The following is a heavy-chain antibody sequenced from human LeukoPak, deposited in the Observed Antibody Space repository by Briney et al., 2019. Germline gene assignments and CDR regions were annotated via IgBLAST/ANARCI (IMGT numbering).Heavy chain of an antibody. J-gene: IGHJ6*04. D-gene: IGHD2-2*01. CDR1: GYTFTAYY. CDR3: AKARGLYCSSVSCYDCDV. CDR2: INLNSGGT. Sequence: ASVKVSCKASGYTFTAYYIHWVRQAPGQGLEWMGWINLNSGGTNYAQKFQGRVSLTRDTSITTAHMEVSRLRSDDSAVYYCAKARGLYCSSVSCYDCDVWGKGTTVTVSS. V-gene: IGHV1-2*02.